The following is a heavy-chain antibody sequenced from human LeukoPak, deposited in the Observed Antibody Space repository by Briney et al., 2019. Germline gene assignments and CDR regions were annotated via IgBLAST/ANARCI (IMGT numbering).Heavy chain of an antibody. CDR1: GLTFSTYG. CDR2: ISGRGGST. V-gene: IGHV3-23*01. J-gene: IGHJ6*03. CDR3: AKDGGEYYDILTGYYPRLYYMDV. Sequence: PGGSLRLSCVASGLTFSTYGMSWVRQAPGKGLEWVSAISGRGGSTYYADSVEGRFTICRDNSKNTLYLQMNSLRAEDTAVYYCAKDGGEYYDILTGYYPRLYYMDVWGKGTTVTISS. D-gene: IGHD3-9*01.